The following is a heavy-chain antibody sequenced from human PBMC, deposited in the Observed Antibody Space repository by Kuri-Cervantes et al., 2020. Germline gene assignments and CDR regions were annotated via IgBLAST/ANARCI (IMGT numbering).Heavy chain of an antibody. CDR2: ISWNGGTM. Sequence: SLKISCAASGFTFDDYAMHWVRQTPGKGLEWVSGISWNGGTMVYADSVKGRFTISRDNVKNSLYLQMNSLRAEDTAVYYCARDRMGSGSYAFTQGKGFDPWGQGTLVTVSS. CDR3: ARDRMGSGSYAFTQGKGFDP. J-gene: IGHJ5*02. V-gene: IGHV3-9*01. D-gene: IGHD3-10*01. CDR1: GFTFDDYA.